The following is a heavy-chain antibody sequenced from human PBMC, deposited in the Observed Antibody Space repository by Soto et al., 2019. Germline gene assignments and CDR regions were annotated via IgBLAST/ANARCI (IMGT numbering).Heavy chain of an antibody. CDR3: ASRPQHRSSCYFFPY. Sequence: GASVNVSCKGSAGAFTSYAISWVRQAPGQGLEWMGGIIPIFGTANYAQKFQGRVTITAXXXXXXAXMXLXXRXSEXTTVYYCASRPQHRSSCYFFPYW. J-gene: IGHJ4*01. D-gene: IGHD6-13*01. V-gene: IGHV1-69*13. CDR2: IIPIFGTA. CDR1: AGAFTSYA.